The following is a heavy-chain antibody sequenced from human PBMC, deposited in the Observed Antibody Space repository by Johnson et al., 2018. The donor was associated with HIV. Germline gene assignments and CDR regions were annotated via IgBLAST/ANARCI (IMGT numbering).Heavy chain of an antibody. J-gene: IGHJ3*02. CDR1: GFTFSSYA. Sequence: VQLVESGGGLEQPGRSLSLSCAASGFTFSSYAMNWVRQAPGKGLEWVSGIYSGSNTYYADSVKGRFTISRDNSKNTLYLQMNSLRAEDTAVYYCAASVYYYDSSGYFAFDIWGQGTMVTVSS. CDR3: AASVYYYDSSGYFAFDI. D-gene: IGHD3-22*01. CDR2: IYSGSNT. V-gene: IGHV3-66*01.